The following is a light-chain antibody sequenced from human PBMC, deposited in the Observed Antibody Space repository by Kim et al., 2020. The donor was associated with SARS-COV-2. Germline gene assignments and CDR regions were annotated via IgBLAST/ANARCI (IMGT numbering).Light chain of an antibody. J-gene: IGKJ5*01. CDR1: QGSRIE. V-gene: IGKV3-11*01. CDR3: QQRRIRPPIT. CDR2: DAS. Sequence: SQGERATLSCRARQGSRIEVAWNQQRPGQGTRLSTYDASNRVTGIPARYSGRGAGTELTLTIRRAECEHMAVYHSQQRRIRPPITFGQGRRMEIK.